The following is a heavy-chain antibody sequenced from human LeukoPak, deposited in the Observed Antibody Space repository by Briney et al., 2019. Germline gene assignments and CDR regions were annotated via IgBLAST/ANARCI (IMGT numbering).Heavy chain of an antibody. Sequence: LAGGSLRLSCVASGFTFSSNAMSWVRQAPGKGLEWVSAITGRGDRTYYADSVKGRFTISRDNSKNTLYLQMNSLRAEDTAVYYCAKDGYCSSTNCYPAPYWGQGTLVTVSS. D-gene: IGHD2-2*01. J-gene: IGHJ4*02. CDR3: AKDGYCSSTNCYPAPY. V-gene: IGHV3-23*01. CDR1: GFTFSSNA. CDR2: ITGRGDRT.